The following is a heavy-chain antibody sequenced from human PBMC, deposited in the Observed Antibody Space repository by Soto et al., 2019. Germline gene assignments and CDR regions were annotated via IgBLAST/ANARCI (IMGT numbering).Heavy chain of an antibody. D-gene: IGHD1-7*01. CDR1: GGTFSSYA. Sequence: QVQLVQSGAEVKKPGSSVKVSCKASGGTFSSYAISWVRQAPGQGLEWMGGIIPIFGTANYAQKFQGRDTITADESTSTANMELSSLRSEDTAVYYCARDLMYPQELRGWFDPWCQGTLVTVSS. CDR3: ARDLMYPQELRGWFDP. CDR2: IIPIFGTA. J-gene: IGHJ5*02. V-gene: IGHV1-69*01.